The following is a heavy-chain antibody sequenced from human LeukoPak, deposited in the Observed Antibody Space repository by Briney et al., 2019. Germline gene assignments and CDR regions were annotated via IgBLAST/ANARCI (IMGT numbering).Heavy chain of an antibody. CDR1: GGSISSGGYY. J-gene: IGHJ4*02. CDR3: ARIRDGFGEFHVGYYFDY. V-gene: IGHV4-31*03. CDR2: IYYSGST. D-gene: IGHD3-10*01. Sequence: PSETLSLTCTVSGGSISSGGYYWSWIRQHPGKGLEWIGYIYYSGSTYYNPSLKSRVTISVDTSKNQFSLKLSSVTAADTAVYYCARIRDGFGEFHVGYYFDYWGQGTLVTVSS.